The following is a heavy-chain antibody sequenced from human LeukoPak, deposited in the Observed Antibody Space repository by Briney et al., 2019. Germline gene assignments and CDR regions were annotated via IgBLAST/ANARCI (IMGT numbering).Heavy chain of an antibody. CDR2: ISGSGGST. CDR1: GFIFSSYA. J-gene: IGHJ4*02. D-gene: IGHD4-11*01. CDR3: AKSYRATVTRPWDY. V-gene: IGHV3-23*01. Sequence: GGSLRLSCAASGFIFSSYAMSWVRQAPGKGLEWVSAISGSGGSTYYADSVKGRFTISRDNSKNTLYLQMNSLRAEDTAVYYCAKSYRATVTRPWDYWGQGTLVTVSS.